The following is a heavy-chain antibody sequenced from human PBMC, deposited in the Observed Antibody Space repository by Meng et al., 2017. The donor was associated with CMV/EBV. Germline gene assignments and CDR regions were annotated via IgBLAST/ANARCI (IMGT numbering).Heavy chain of an antibody. CDR3: AREGYSYGDYYYGMDV. V-gene: IGHV4-39*07. J-gene: IGHJ6*02. D-gene: IGHD5-18*01. CDR1: GGSISSSSYY. CDR2: IYYSGST. Sequence: SLTCTVSGGSISSSSYYWGWIRQPPGKGLEWIGSIYYSGSTYYNPSLKSRVTISVDTSKNQFSLKLSSVTAADTAVYYCAREGYSYGDYYYGMDVWGQGTTVTVSS.